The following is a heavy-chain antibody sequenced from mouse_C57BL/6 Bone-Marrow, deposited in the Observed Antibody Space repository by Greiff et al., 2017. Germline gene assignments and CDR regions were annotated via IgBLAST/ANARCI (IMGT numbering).Heavy chain of an antibody. D-gene: IGHD1-1*01. V-gene: IGHV1-82*01. CDR3: AFYYGSSYWYFDV. J-gene: IGHJ1*03. CDR1: GYAFSSSW. Sequence: QVQLQQSGPELVKPGASVKISCKASGYAFSSSWMNWVKQRPGKGLEWIGRIYPGDGDTNYNGKFKGKATLTADKSSSTAYMQLRSLTSEDSAVYFCAFYYGSSYWYFDVWGTGTTVTVSS. CDR2: IYPGDGDT.